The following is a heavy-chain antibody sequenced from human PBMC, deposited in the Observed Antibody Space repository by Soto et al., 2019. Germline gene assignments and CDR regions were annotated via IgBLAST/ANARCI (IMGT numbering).Heavy chain of an antibody. Sequence: PGESLKISCKGSGYSFTSYWIGWVRQMPGKGLEWMGIIYPGDSDTRYSPSFQGQVTISADKSISTAYLQWSSLKASDTAMYYCARTSLRPKDNYYYYGMDVWCQGTTVTVS. CDR1: GYSFTSYW. D-gene: IGHD2-15*01. V-gene: IGHV5-51*01. CDR2: IYPGDSDT. J-gene: IGHJ6*02. CDR3: ARTSLRPKDNYYYYGMDV.